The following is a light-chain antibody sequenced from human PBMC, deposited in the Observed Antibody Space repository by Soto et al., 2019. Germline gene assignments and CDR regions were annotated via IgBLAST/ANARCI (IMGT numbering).Light chain of an antibody. CDR3: QQRSNWPPTWT. V-gene: IGKV3-11*01. J-gene: IGKJ1*01. CDR1: QSVGSY. CDR2: DAS. Sequence: EIVLTQSPATLSLSPGERATLSCRASQSVGSYLAWYQQKPGQAPRLLIYDASNRANGIPARFSGSGSGTDFTLTISSLEPEDFAVYYCQQRSNWPPTWTFGQGTKVQIK.